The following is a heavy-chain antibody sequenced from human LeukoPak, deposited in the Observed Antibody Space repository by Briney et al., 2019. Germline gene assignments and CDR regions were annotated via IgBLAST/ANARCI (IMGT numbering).Heavy chain of an antibody. CDR2: MYYSGST. V-gene: IGHV4-39*02. CDR3: AREWGGLKRFLEWYHGWFDP. J-gene: IGHJ5*02. D-gene: IGHD3-3*01. CDR1: GGSISSSSYY. Sequence: PSETLSLTCTVSGGSISSSSYYWGWIRQPPGKGLEWIGSMYYSGSTYYNPSLKSRVTIYVDTSKNQFSLKLSSVTAADTAVYYCAREWGGLKRFLEWYHGWFDPWGQGTLVTVSS.